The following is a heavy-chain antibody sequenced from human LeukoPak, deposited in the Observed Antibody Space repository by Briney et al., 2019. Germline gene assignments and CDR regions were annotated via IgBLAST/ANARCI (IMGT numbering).Heavy chain of an antibody. J-gene: IGHJ3*02. Sequence: PSETLSLTCTVSSGSISSYYWSWIRQPPGKGLEWIGYIYYSGSTNYNPSLKSRVTISVDTSKNQFSLKLSSVTAADTAVYYCARHLSRITIFGVVSDAFDIWGQGTMVTVSS. D-gene: IGHD3-3*01. CDR1: SGSISSYY. CDR2: IYYSGST. V-gene: IGHV4-59*08. CDR3: ARHLSRITIFGVVSDAFDI.